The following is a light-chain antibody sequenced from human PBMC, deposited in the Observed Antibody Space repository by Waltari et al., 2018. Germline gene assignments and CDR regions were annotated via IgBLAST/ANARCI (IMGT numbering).Light chain of an antibody. CDR3: QQYDGSILA. J-gene: IGKJ4*01. CDR2: GAS. Sequence: CTASQTHNHNFFVGCQQQPGQAARLLLHGASSRAASFPDRFSGSGSCTNVTLTISRLEPEDVAVYYCQQYDGSILAFGGGTKVEI. V-gene: IGKV3-20*01. CDR1: QTHNHNF.